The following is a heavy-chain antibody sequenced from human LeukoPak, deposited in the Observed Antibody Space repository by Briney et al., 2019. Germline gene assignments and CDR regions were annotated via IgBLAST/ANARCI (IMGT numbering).Heavy chain of an antibody. V-gene: IGHV1-24*01. J-gene: IGHJ4*02. CDR1: GYTLTELS. CDR2: FDPEDGET. Sequence: ASVKVSCKVSGYTLTELSMHWVRQAPGKGLEWMGGFDPEDGETIYAQKFQGRVTMTEDTSTDTAYMELSSLRSEDTAVYYCATADRLAVLRFLEWFPFDYWGQGTLVTVSS. CDR3: ATADRLAVLRFLEWFPFDY. D-gene: IGHD3-3*01.